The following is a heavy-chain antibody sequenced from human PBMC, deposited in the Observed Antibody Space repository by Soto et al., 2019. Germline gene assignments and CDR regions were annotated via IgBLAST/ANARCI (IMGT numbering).Heavy chain of an antibody. D-gene: IGHD2-2*01. V-gene: IGHV1-3*01. CDR2: VNAGNGNT. CDR3: ARAVPDAMTDAFDI. CDR1: GYTFTSYA. J-gene: IGHJ3*02. Sequence: AAVKVSCKASGYTFTSYAMHWVRQAPGQRLEWMGWVNAGNGNTKYSQKFQGRVTVTRDTSASTAYMELSSLRSEDTAVYYCARAVPDAMTDAFDIWGQGTMVTVS.